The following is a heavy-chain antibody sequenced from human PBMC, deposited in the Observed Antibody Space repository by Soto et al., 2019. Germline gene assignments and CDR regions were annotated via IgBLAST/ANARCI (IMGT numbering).Heavy chain of an antibody. J-gene: IGHJ4*02. V-gene: IGHV3-23*01. CDR3: AKDPRIAAAGTPPGDY. CDR2: ISGSGGST. Sequence: GGALRLSSAASGFTCSSYAMSWVRQAAGKGLEWVSAISGSGGSTYYADSVKGRFTISRDNSKDTLYLQMNSLRAEDTAVYYCAKDPRIAAAGTPPGDYWGQGTLVTVS. D-gene: IGHD6-13*01. CDR1: GFTCSSYA.